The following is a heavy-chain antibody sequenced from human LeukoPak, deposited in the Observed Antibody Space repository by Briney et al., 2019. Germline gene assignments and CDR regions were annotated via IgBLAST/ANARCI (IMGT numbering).Heavy chain of an antibody. CDR3: ARKEYGGDSWVNWFAP. D-gene: IGHD4-23*01. V-gene: IGHV1-2*02. Sequence: ASVTVSPKASGYTSTGYYIRWVRQAPGQGLEWMGWINPNSGGTNYAQKFQGRVTMTRDTSISTAYMELSRLRSDDTAVYYCARKEYGGDSWVNWFAPWGQGTLVTVSS. CDR2: INPNSGGT. CDR1: GYTSTGYY. J-gene: IGHJ5*02.